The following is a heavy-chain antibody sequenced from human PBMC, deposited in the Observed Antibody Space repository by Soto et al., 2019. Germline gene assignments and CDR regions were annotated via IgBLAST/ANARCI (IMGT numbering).Heavy chain of an antibody. D-gene: IGHD3-10*01. CDR3: ARDSGWPILNFDN. Sequence: GGSLRLSCAASGFTFSSYAMSWVRQAPGKGLEWVSTISGSGGGTYYADSMKGRFTISRDNSKNTLYLQMYSLRVEDTAVYYCARDSGWPILNFDNWGQGTPVTVSS. V-gene: IGHV3-23*01. CDR1: GFTFSSYA. CDR2: ISGSGGGT. J-gene: IGHJ4*02.